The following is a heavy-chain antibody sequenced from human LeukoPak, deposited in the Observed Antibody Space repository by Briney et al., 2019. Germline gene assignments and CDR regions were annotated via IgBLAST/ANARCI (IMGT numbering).Heavy chain of an antibody. CDR3: AGLGGEQLVFYYMDV. V-gene: IGHV4-4*02. J-gene: IGHJ6*03. CDR2: IYHSGST. D-gene: IGHD6-6*01. CDR1: GGSLSSSNW. Sequence: SETLSLTCAVSGGSLSSSNWWSWVRQPPGKGLEWIGAIYHSGSTNYNPSLKSRVTISVDTSKNQFSLTLSSVTAADTAVYYCAGLGGEQLVFYYMDVWGKGTTVTVS.